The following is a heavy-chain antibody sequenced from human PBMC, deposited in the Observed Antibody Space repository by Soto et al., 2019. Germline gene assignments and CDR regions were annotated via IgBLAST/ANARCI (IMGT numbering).Heavy chain of an antibody. Sequence: SVKVSCKTSGGTFSTFGISWVRQAPGQGLEWMGGIIPFFVTAEYSQKFEDRITITADESTNTVYMDLRSLTSEDTAIYYCARTAPMDAGDKYYYDFWGQGALVTVSS. CDR3: ARTAPMDAGDKYYYDF. V-gene: IGHV1-69*13. J-gene: IGHJ4*02. D-gene: IGHD3-16*01. CDR1: GGTFSTFG. CDR2: IIPFFVTA.